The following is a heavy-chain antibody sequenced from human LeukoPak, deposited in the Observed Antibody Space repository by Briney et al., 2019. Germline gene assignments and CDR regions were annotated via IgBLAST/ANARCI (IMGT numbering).Heavy chain of an antibody. Sequence: GGSLRLSCAASAFTFSSCAMSWVRQAPGKGLEWVSAISDNGINSWHADSVKGRFTISRDNSKNSLYLQMNSLRADDTAVYYCTKELRMVGFTKGFDYWGQGILVTVSS. CDR2: ISDNGINS. CDR1: AFTFSSCA. CDR3: TKELRMVGFTKGFDY. D-gene: IGHD1-26*01. J-gene: IGHJ4*02. V-gene: IGHV3-23*01.